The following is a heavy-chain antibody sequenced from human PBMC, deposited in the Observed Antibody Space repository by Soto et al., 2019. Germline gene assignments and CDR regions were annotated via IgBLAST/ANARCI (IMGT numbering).Heavy chain of an antibody. CDR1: GGSFSGYY. D-gene: IGHD4-4*01. V-gene: IGHV4-34*01. CDR2: IYYSGST. Sequence: SETLSLTCAVSGGSFSGYYWSWIRQPPGKGLEWIGKIYYSGSTYYNPSLKSRVTISVDTSKNQFSLKLSSVTAADTAVYYCARLTVGGSWFFDYWGQGTLVTVSS. J-gene: IGHJ4*02. CDR3: ARLTVGGSWFFDY.